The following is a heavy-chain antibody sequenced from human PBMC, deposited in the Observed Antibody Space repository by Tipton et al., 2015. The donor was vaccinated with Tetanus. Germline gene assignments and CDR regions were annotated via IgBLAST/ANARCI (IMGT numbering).Heavy chain of an antibody. D-gene: IGHD3-22*01. CDR3: ARTGSITMIVVVFEAFDI. CDR1: GGSVSSGSYY. J-gene: IGHJ3*02. CDR2: IYYSGST. V-gene: IGHV4-39*01. Sequence: TLSLTCTVSGGSVSSGSYYWSWIRQPPGKGLEWIGSIYYSGSTYYNPSLKSRVTISVDTSKNQFSLKLSSVTAADTAVYYCARTGSITMIVVVFEAFDIWGQGTMVTVSS.